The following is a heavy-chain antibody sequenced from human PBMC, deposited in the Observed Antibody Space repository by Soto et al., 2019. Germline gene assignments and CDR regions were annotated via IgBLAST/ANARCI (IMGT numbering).Heavy chain of an antibody. CDR2: IYYTGST. CDR3: AREIQLLGVAFDI. V-gene: IGHV4-31*03. CDR1: GGSIASAGHF. D-gene: IGHD1-1*01. J-gene: IGHJ3*02. Sequence: QVQLQESGPGLVKPSQTLSLTCTVSGGSIASAGHFWSWIRQHPGKGLEWIGYIYYTGSTDYSPSLKSRVTMSVDTSKNQFSLRLSSVTAADTAVYYCAREIQLLGVAFDIWGQGTMVTVSS.